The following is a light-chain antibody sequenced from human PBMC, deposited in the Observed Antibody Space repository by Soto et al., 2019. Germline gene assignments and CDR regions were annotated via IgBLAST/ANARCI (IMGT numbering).Light chain of an antibody. CDR3: ESYDSSLSGYV. CDR2: GNN. CDR1: SANIGAAYN. Sequence: LNPLPSVSGAPGQRFPISCTGSSANIGAAYNVDWYQQLPGTAPKLLIYGNNKRPSGVPARLSGSKSGTSASLAIAGLQGEDEGDYYFESYDSSLSGYVFGTGTKVTVL. J-gene: IGLJ1*01. V-gene: IGLV1-40*01.